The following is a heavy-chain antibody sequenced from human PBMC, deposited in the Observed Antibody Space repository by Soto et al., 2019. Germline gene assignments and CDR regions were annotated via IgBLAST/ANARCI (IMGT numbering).Heavy chain of an antibody. J-gene: IGHJ4*02. CDR1: GFTFSNYW. Sequence: GGSLRLSCAASGFTFSNYWMSWVRQAPGKGLEWVANINQDGSEKYSVDSAKGRFTISRDNAQNSLYLQMNSLRAEDTAVYYCARSSPLSRSYFDYWGQGALVTVS. CDR3: ARSSPLSRSYFDY. CDR2: INQDGSEK. V-gene: IGHV3-7*03.